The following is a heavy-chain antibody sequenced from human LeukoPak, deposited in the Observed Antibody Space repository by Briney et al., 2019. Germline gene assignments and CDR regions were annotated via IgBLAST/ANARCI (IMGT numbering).Heavy chain of an antibody. V-gene: IGHV3-21*01. Sequence: GGSLRLPCAASGFTFSSYSMNWVRQAPGKGLEWVSSISSSSGFIYYADSVKGRFTISRDNAKNSLYLQMNSLRAEDTAVYYCARGRGQLNYYYMDAWGKGTTVTVSS. CDR2: ISSSSGFI. D-gene: IGHD5-18*01. CDR3: ARGRGQLNYYYMDA. CDR1: GFTFSSYS. J-gene: IGHJ6*03.